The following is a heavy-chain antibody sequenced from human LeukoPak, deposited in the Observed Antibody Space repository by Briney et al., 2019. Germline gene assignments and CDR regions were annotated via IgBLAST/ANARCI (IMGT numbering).Heavy chain of an antibody. CDR3: ARLCWGNQLAGFDS. CDR1: GGSFSGYY. D-gene: IGHD3-10*02. CDR2: INHSGST. V-gene: IGHV4-34*01. Sequence: SETLSLTCAVYGGSFSGYYWSWIRQPPGKGLEWIGEINHSGSTNYNPSLKSRVTMSVETSRNQFSLKLSSVTAADTAVYYCARLCWGNQLAGFDSWGQGTLVTVSS. J-gene: IGHJ4*02.